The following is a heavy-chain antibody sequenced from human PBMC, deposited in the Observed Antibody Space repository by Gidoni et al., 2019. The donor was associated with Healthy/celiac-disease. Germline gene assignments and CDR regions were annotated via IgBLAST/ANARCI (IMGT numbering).Heavy chain of an antibody. CDR2: IYYSGST. Sequence: QVQLQESGPGLVKPSEPLSLTCTVSGGSISSYYWSWLRQPPGKGLEWIGYIYYSGSTNYNPSLKSRVTISVDTSKNQFSLQLSSVTAADTAVYYCAREARGGSSSPDYWGQGTLVTVSS. D-gene: IGHD6-6*01. CDR1: GGSISSYY. CDR3: AREARGGSSSPDY. J-gene: IGHJ4*02. V-gene: IGHV4-59*01.